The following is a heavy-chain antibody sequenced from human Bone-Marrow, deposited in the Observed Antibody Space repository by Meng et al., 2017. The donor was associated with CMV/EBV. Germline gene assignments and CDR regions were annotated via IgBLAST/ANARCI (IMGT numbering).Heavy chain of an antibody. J-gene: IGHJ4*02. Sequence: GSLRLSCAASGFTFSSYAMHWVRQAPGKGLEWVAVISYDGSDKYYADSVKGRFTISRDNSKNTLYLQMNSLRAEDTAVYYCARDFSGSYYFDYWGQGTLVTVSS. V-gene: IGHV3-30-3*01. CDR3: ARDFSGSYYFDY. CDR2: ISYDGSDK. CDR1: GFTFSSYA. D-gene: IGHD1-26*01.